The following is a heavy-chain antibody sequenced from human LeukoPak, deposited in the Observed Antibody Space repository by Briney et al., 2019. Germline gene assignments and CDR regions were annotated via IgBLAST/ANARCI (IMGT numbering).Heavy chain of an antibody. V-gene: IGHV3-53*01. CDR2: VYSGGHT. Sequence: GGSLRLSCAASGLIVSNNYMSWVRQAPGKGLEWVSIVYSGGHTYYADSVKGRFTISRDKSKNTLYLQMSSLRAEDTAVYYCAKVFRSGDLFVSDSWGQGALVSVSS. D-gene: IGHD4-17*01. CDR3: AKVFRSGDLFVSDS. CDR1: GLIVSNNY. J-gene: IGHJ4*02.